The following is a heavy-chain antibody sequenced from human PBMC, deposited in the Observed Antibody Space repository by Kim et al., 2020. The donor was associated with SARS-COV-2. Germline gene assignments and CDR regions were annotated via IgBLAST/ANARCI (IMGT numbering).Heavy chain of an antibody. Sequence: SETLSLTCTVSGGSISSYYWSWIRQPPGKGLEWIGYIYYSGSPNYNPSLKSRVPISVDTSKNQSSLKLSSVTAADTAVYNCARQELDSVDYWGQGTLVTVSS. CDR1: GGSISSYY. CDR3: ARQELDSVDY. D-gene: IGHD6-13*01. V-gene: IGHV4-59*13. J-gene: IGHJ4*02. CDR2: IYYSGSP.